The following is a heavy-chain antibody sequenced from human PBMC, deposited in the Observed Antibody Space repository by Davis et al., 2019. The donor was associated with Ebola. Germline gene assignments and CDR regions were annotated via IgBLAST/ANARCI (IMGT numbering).Heavy chain of an antibody. Sequence: PSETLSLTCTVSGGSISSYYWSWIRQPPGKGLEWIGYIYYSGSTNYNPSLKSRVTISVDTSKNQFSLKLSSETAADTAVYYCASTGGYNWFDPWGQGTLVTVSS. J-gene: IGHJ5*02. CDR2: IYYSGST. V-gene: IGHV4-59*01. CDR1: GGSISSYY. D-gene: IGHD3-10*01. CDR3: ASTGGYNWFDP.